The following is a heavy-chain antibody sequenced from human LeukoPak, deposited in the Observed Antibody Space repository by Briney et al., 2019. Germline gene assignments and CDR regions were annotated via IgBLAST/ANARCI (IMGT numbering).Heavy chain of an antibody. Sequence: GGSLRLSCAASGFTFSNYWMHWVRQAPGKGLVWVSRINSDGSSTTYADSVKGRLTVSRDNAKNTLYLQMNSLRAEDTAVYYCVKGGGTVVDYWGQGALVTVSS. J-gene: IGHJ4*02. D-gene: IGHD3-16*01. CDR1: GFTFSNYW. V-gene: IGHV3-74*01. CDR3: VKGGGTVVDY. CDR2: INSDGSST.